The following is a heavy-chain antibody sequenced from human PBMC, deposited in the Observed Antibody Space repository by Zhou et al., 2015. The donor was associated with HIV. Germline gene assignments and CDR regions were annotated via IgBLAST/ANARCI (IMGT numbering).Heavy chain of an antibody. V-gene: IGHV1-69*01. CDR3: ARNYYDSSGPRGAFDI. Sequence: QVQLVQSGTEVKPPGSSVKVSCKTSGGTFNTYEISWVRQAPGQGLVWMGGITPIFGKPNYAQKFQGRVTITADESTSTAYMELSSLRSEDTAVYYCARNYYDSSGPRGAFDIWGQGTMVTVSS. CDR2: ITPIFGKP. J-gene: IGHJ3*02. CDR1: GGTFNTYE. D-gene: IGHD3-22*01.